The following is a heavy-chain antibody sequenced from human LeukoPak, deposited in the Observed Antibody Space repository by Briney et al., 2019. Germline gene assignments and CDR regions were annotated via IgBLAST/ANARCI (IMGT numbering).Heavy chain of an antibody. D-gene: IGHD2-8*02. J-gene: IGHJ6*03. Sequence: WASVKVSCKASGYTFTSYGISWVRQAPGQGLEWMGWISAYNGNTNYAQKLQGRVTMTTDTSTSTAYMELRSLRSDDTAVYYCARGPGGPLYYYYYMDVWGKGTTVTVSS. CDR1: GYTFTSYG. V-gene: IGHV1-18*01. CDR2: ISAYNGNT. CDR3: ARGPGGPLYYYYYMDV.